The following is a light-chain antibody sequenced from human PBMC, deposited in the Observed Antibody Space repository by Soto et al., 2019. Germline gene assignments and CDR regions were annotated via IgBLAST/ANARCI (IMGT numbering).Light chain of an antibody. CDR2: DVS. J-gene: IGLJ2*01. V-gene: IGLV2-14*01. CDR1: SSDVGGYNY. CDR3: SSYTSSSTVI. Sequence: QSALTQPASVSGSPGQSITISCTGTSSDVGGYNYVSWYQQHPGKAPKVMIYDVSNRPSGVSNRFSGSKSGNTASLTISGLQAEDEAAYYCSSYTSSSTVIFGGGTKLTVL.